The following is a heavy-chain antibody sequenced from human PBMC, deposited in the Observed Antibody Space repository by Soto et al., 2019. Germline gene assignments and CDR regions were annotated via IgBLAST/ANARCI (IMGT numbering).Heavy chain of an antibody. CDR2: IIPIFGTA. CDR1: GGTFSSYA. Sequence: ASVKVSCKASGGTFSSYAISWVRQAPGQGLEWMGGIIPIFGTANYAQKFQGRVTITADESTSTAYMELSSLRSEDTAVYYCARGTGVAATGYFDYWGQGTLVTVSS. CDR3: ARGTGVAATGYFDY. V-gene: IGHV1-69*13. D-gene: IGHD2-15*01. J-gene: IGHJ4*02.